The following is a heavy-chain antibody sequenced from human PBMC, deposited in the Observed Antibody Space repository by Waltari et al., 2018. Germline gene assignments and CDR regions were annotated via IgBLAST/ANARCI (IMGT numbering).Heavy chain of an antibody. Sequence: EVQLVESGGGLVQPGGSLRLSCAASGFTFSSYSMNWVRQAPGKGLEWVANIKQDGSEKYYVDSVKGRFTISRDNAKNSLYLQMNSLRAEDTAVYYCARAPCGGDCYNFDYWGQGTLVTVSS. J-gene: IGHJ4*02. CDR3: ARAPCGGDCYNFDY. CDR2: IKQDGSEK. CDR1: GFTFSSYS. D-gene: IGHD2-21*01. V-gene: IGHV3-7*01.